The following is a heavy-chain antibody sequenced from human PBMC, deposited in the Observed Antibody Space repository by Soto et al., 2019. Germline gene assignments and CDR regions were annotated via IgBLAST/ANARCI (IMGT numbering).Heavy chain of an antibody. Sequence: EVELVESGGGLVQPGGSLRLSCVASGFTFSSYWMSWVRQAPGKGLEWVADIKEDGSANYYVDSVKGRFTISRDDAKNPVYLQVNSLRVEDTAVYYCARDARLYCIDGKCCWGFDLWGQGTLVTVSS. D-gene: IGHD2-15*01. CDR1: GFTFSSYW. CDR2: IKEDGSAN. CDR3: ARDARLYCIDGKCCWGFDL. V-gene: IGHV3-7*01. J-gene: IGHJ4*02.